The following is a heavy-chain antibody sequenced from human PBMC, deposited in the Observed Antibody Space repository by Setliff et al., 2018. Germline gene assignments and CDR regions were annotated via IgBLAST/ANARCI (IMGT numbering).Heavy chain of an antibody. Sequence: SETLSLTCTVSRGSINSHYWSWIRQPAGKGLEWIGRIFGSGSTNYNPSLKSRVTMSIDTSKNQFFLKVRSVTAADTAVYYCARNRGSNNSPEDFDYWGLGTLVTVSS. D-gene: IGHD7-27*01. CDR2: IFGSGST. J-gene: IGHJ4*02. CDR1: RGSINSHY. V-gene: IGHV4-4*07. CDR3: ARNRGSNNSPEDFDY.